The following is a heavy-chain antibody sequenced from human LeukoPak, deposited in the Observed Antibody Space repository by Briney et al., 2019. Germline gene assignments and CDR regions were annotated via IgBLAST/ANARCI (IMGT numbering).Heavy chain of an antibody. CDR1: GFTLRSYT. CDR3: ARGAQTILGDFDY. V-gene: IGHV3-21*01. J-gene: IGHJ4*02. Sequence: PGGSLRLSCAASGFTLRSYTMNWVRQAPGKGLEWVSSIGISSNKIYYTDSVKGRFIISRDNAKNSVYLQMNSLRAEDTAVYYCARGAQTILGDFDYWGQGTLVTVSS. CDR2: IGISSNKI. D-gene: IGHD3-9*01.